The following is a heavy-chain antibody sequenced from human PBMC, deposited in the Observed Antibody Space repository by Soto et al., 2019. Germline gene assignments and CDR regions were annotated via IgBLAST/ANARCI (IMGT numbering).Heavy chain of an antibody. J-gene: IGHJ6*02. Sequence: LETLSLTCTVSGGSVSSGNHYWSWIRQPPGKGLEWIGYLYYSGTTKYNPSLKSRVTISVDTSKNQFSLRLTSVTAADTAVYYCARNGRYSYGYPSDNYYGMDVWGPGTTVTVSS. CDR1: GGSVSSGNHY. CDR2: LYYSGTT. V-gene: IGHV4-61*01. CDR3: ARNGRYSYGYPSDNYYGMDV. D-gene: IGHD5-18*01.